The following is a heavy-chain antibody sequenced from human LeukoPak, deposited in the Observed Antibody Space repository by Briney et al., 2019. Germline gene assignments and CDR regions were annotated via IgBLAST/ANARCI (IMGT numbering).Heavy chain of an antibody. CDR3: ARVELLWFGEVAFDI. CDR1: GYTFTSYA. Sequence: GASVKVSCKASGYTFTSYAMNWVRQAPGQGLEWIGWINTNTGNPTYAQGFTGRFVFSLDTSVSTAYLQISSLKAEDTAVYYCARVELLWFGEVAFDIWGQGTMVTVSS. J-gene: IGHJ3*02. CDR2: INTNTGNP. V-gene: IGHV7-4-1*02. D-gene: IGHD3-10*01.